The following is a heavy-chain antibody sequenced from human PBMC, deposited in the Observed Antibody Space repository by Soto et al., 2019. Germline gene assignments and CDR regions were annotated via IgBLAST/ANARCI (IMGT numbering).Heavy chain of an antibody. J-gene: IGHJ5*02. CDR1: CGSLSGYY. CDR3: ARVRIVVVPAAICWFDP. CDR2: INHSGST. Sequence: PSETLSLTCAVYCGSLSGYYWSWIRQPPGKGLEWIGEINHSGSTNYNPSLKSRVTISVDTSKNQFSLKLSSVTAADTAVYYCARVRIVVVPAAICWFDPWGQGTLVTVSS. V-gene: IGHV4-34*01. D-gene: IGHD2-2*02.